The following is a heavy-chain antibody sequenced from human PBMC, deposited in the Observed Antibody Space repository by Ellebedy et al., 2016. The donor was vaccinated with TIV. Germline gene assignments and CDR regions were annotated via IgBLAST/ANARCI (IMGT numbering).Heavy chain of an antibody. J-gene: IGHJ5*02. D-gene: IGHD6-6*01. Sequence: MPSETLSLTCTVSGGSISSYYWSWIRQPPGKGLEWIGYIYYSGSTNYNPSLKSRVTISVDTSKNQFSLKLSSVTAADTAVYYCASSWGAAHETNWFDPWGQGTLVTVSS. CDR3: ASSWGAAHETNWFDP. CDR1: GGSISSYY. CDR2: IYYSGST. V-gene: IGHV4-59*08.